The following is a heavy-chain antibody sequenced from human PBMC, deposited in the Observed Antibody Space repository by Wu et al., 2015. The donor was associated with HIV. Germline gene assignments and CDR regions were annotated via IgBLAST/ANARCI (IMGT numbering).Heavy chain of an antibody. J-gene: IGHJ6*02. CDR3: ARGSPGLLGYQLLRDDYYYYGMDV. CDR2: IIPIFGTA. D-gene: IGHD2-2*01. Sequence: QVQLVQSGAEVKKPGSSVKVSCKASGGTFSSYAISWVRQAPGQGLEWMGGIIPIFGTANYAQKFQGRVTITTDESTSTAYMELSSLRSEDTAVYYCARGSPGLLGYQLLRDDYYYYGMDVWGQGTTVTVSS. CDR1: GGTFSSYA. V-gene: IGHV1-69*05.